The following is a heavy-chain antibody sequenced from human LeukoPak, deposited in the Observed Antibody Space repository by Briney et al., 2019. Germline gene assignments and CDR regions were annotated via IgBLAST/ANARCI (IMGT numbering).Heavy chain of an antibody. CDR1: GGSFSGYY. D-gene: IGHD6-19*01. Sequence: SETLSLTCAVYGGSFSGYYWNWIRQSPGRGLGWIGEINHSGSTNYNPSLKSRVTISIDTSKNQFSLKLSSVTAADTAVYYCAGGIAVAGLLWGQGTLVTVSS. CDR3: AGGIAVAGLL. CDR2: INHSGST. V-gene: IGHV4-34*01. J-gene: IGHJ4*02.